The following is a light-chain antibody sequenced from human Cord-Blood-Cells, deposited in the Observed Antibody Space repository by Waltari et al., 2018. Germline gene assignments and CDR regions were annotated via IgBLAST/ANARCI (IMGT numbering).Light chain of an antibody. CDR3: CSYAGSSTYV. CDR2: EVS. CDR1: SSDVGSYNL. Sequence: HSVLTQPASVSGSPGQSITISCTGTSSDVGSYNLVSWYQQHPGKAPKLMIYEVSKRPSGVSNRFSGSKSGNTASLTISGLQAEDEADYYCCSYAGSSTYVFGTGTTVTVL. J-gene: IGLJ1*01. V-gene: IGLV2-23*02.